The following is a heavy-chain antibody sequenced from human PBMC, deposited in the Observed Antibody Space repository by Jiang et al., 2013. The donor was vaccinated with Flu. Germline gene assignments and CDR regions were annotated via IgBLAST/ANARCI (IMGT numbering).Heavy chain of an antibody. Sequence: VQLVESGGGVVQPGRSLRLSCAASGFTFSSYAMHWVRQAPGKGLEWVAVISYDGSNKYYADSVKGRFTISRDNSKNTLYLQMNSLRAEDTAVYYCARAGTTVTDWYFDLVGPWHPWSLSPQ. D-gene: IGHD4-17*01. CDR3: ARAGTTVTDWYFDL. V-gene: IGHV3-30*01. J-gene: IGHJ2*01. CDR1: GFTFSSYA. CDR2: ISYDGSNK.